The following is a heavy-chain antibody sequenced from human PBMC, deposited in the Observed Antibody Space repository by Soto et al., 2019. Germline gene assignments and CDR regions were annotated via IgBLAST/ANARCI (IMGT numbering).Heavy chain of an antibody. CDR2: IYYRGNT. CDR3: ASWYYDTLTASRYFDN. CDR1: GGSISSGAYY. J-gene: IGHJ4*02. V-gene: IGHV4-31*03. Sequence: QVQLQESGPGLVKPSQTLSLTCTVSGGSISSGAYYWSWIRQHPGKGLEWIGYIYYRGNTYSNPSLKSRGTISIDTSKNQFSLKLSSVTAADTVIYYCASWYYDTLTASRYFDNWGQGTLVAVSS. D-gene: IGHD3-9*01.